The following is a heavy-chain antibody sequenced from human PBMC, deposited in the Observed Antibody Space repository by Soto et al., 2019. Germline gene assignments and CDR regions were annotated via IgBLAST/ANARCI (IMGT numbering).Heavy chain of an antibody. J-gene: IGHJ6*02. CDR1: GYRFSSYC. V-gene: IGHV5-51*01. CDR3: ARKGSNGAYYYYGMDV. Sequence: GESLKISCKGSGYRFSSYCIAWVRQMPWKGLEWMGIIYPGDSDTRYSPSFQGQVTFSVDKSNNTAYLQWSSLKASDTAMYYCARKGSNGAYYYYGMDVWGQGTAVTV. D-gene: IGHD2-8*01. CDR2: IYPGDSDT.